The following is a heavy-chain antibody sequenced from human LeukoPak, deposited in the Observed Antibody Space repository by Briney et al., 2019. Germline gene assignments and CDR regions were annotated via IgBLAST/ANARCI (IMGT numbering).Heavy chain of an antibody. Sequence: GGSLRLSCAASGFTFSDHYMNWVRQAPGEGLEWVGRTGRKAYSYTTEYAESVKGRFTISRDDSKNALYLQMNSLRDEDTVVYYCARGGTLEYFQHWGQGTLVPVPS. V-gene: IGHV3-72*01. J-gene: IGHJ1*01. CDR1: GFTFSDHY. CDR2: TGRKAYSYTT. CDR3: ARGGTLEYFQH.